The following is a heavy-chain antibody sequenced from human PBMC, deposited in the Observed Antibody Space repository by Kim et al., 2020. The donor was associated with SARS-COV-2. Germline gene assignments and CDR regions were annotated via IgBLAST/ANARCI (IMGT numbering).Heavy chain of an antibody. CDR3: AREGMDKVTNGYYYYYGMDV. J-gene: IGHJ6*02. V-gene: IGHV1-69*13. CDR1: GGTFSSYA. D-gene: IGHD4-17*01. Sequence: SVKVSCKASGGTFSSYAISWVRQAPGQGLEWMGGIIPIFGTANYAQKFQGRVTITADESTSTAYMELSSLRSEDTAVYYCAREGMDKVTNGYYYYYGMDVWGQGTTVTVSS. CDR2: IIPIFGTA.